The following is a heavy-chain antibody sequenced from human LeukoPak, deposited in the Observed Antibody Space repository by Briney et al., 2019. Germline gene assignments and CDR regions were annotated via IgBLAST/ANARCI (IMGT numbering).Heavy chain of an antibody. J-gene: IGHJ5*02. Sequence: PGGSLRLSCAASGYTFSSYYMHWVRQAPGQGLEWMGIINPSGGSTSYAQKFQGRVTMTRDTSTSTVYMEVSSLRSEDTAVYYCARGTYSSSSEGWFDPWGQGTLVTVSS. CDR3: ARGTYSSSSEGWFDP. D-gene: IGHD6-6*01. CDR2: INPSGGST. V-gene: IGHV1-46*01. CDR1: GYTFSSYY.